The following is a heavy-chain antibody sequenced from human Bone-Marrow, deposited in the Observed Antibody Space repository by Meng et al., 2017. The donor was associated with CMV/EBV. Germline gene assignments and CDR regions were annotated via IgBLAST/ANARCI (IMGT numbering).Heavy chain of an antibody. V-gene: IGHV3-23*01. CDR2: ITTTGNT. D-gene: IGHD7-27*01. Sequence: SLRLSCAASGFTFSNFFMSWVRQAPGEGLEWVSLITTTGNTFYADSVKGRFTISRDNSKNTVYLQMNNLRAEETAIYYCAKSRLGDYWGQGTLVTVSS. J-gene: IGHJ4*02. CDR3: AKSRLGDY. CDR1: GFTFSNFF.